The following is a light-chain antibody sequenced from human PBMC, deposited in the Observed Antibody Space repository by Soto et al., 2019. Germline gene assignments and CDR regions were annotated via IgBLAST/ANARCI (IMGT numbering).Light chain of an antibody. J-gene: IGKJ5*01. Sequence: EIVMTQSPDTLSLSPGGRATLSCGASQSVTTRLAWYQQKPGQPPRLLISGASVRASGVPVRFSGSGSGTDFTLTISRLEPEDFALYYCQQYGGSPITFGLGTRLEVK. CDR2: GAS. CDR3: QQYGGSPIT. V-gene: IGKV3-20*01. CDR1: QSVTTR.